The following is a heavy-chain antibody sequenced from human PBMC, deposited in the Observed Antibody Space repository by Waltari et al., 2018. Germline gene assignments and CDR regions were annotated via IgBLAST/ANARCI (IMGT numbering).Heavy chain of an antibody. CDR1: GGSFSGYY. Sequence: QVQLQQWGAGLLKPSETLSLTCAVYGGSFSGYYWSWIRQPPGKGLEWIGEINHSGSTNYNPSLKSRVTRSVDTSKNQFSLKLSSVTAADTAVYYCARPSRYSPSGWAYWGQGTLVTVSS. J-gene: IGHJ4*02. V-gene: IGHV4-34*01. CDR3: ARPSRYSPSGWAY. CDR2: INHSGST. D-gene: IGHD6-13*01.